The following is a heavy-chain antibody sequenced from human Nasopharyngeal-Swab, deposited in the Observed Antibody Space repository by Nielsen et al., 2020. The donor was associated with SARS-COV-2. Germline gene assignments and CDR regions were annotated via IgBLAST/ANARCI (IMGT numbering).Heavy chain of an antibody. J-gene: IGHJ4*02. D-gene: IGHD6-13*01. Sequence: GESLKISCAASGFTFGNYWMSWVRQAPGKGLEWVSAISGSGGDTYYADSVKGRFTISRDNSKNTLYLRMNSLRAEDTAVYYCAKDGSSSPTYWGQGTLVTVSS. CDR1: GFTFGNYW. CDR2: ISGSGGDT. V-gene: IGHV3-23*01. CDR3: AKDGSSSPTY.